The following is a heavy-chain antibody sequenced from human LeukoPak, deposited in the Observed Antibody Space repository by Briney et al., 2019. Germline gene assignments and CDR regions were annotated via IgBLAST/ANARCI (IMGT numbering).Heavy chain of an antibody. J-gene: IGHJ4*02. D-gene: IGHD6-19*01. V-gene: IGHV4-59*08. CDR2: IYHSGST. CDR3: ARQEWLSRHIGY. Sequence: SETLSLTCTVSGGSISSYYWSWIRQPPGKGLEWIGYIYHSGSTNYNPSLKSRVTISVDTSKNQFSLKLSSVTAADTAVYYCARQEWLSRHIGYWGQGTLVTVSS. CDR1: GGSISSYY.